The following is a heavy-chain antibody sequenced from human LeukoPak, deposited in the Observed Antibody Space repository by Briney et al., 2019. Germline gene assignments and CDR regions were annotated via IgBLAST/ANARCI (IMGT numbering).Heavy chain of an antibody. CDR3: ARVGLAAAGTTYDY. V-gene: IGHV4-59*01. CDR2: IYYSGST. CDR1: GGSISTYY. Sequence: PSETVSLTCTVSGGSISTYYWSWIRQPPGKGLEWIGYIYYSGSTNYNPSLKSRVTISADTSKNQFSLKLSSVTAADTAIYYCARVGLAAAGTTYDYWGQGTLVTVSS. J-gene: IGHJ4*02. D-gene: IGHD6-13*01.